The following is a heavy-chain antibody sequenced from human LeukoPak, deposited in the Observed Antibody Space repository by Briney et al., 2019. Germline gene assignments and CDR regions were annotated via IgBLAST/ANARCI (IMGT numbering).Heavy chain of an antibody. J-gene: IGHJ4*02. CDR1: GYTFTSYW. D-gene: IGHD5-18*01. CDR2: IDPSDSET. Sequence: GESLKISCKASGYTFTSYWIGWVRQMPGKGLEWMGIIDPSDSETRYTPSFQGQVTISSDKSLSTAYLQWNSLKASDTAMYYCARQTAMGRSGDYWGQGTLVTVSS. V-gene: IGHV5-51*01. CDR3: ARQTAMGRSGDY.